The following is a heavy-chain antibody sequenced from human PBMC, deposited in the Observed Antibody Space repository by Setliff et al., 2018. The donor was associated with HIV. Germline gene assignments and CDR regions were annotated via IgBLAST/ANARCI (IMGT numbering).Heavy chain of an antibody. CDR2: IKQDGSEK. CDR3: AKTPSSGWYSLYLDY. Sequence: GGSLRLSCAASGFTFSSYWMSWVRQAPGKGLEWVANIKQDGSEKYYVDSVKGRFTISRDNAKNSLYVQMNSLRAEDTAVYYCAKTPSSGWYSLYLDYWGQGTLVTVSS. J-gene: IGHJ4*02. D-gene: IGHD6-19*01. V-gene: IGHV3-7*01. CDR1: GFTFSSYW.